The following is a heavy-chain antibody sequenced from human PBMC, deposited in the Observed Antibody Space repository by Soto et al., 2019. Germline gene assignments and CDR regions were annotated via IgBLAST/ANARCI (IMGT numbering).Heavy chain of an antibody. CDR2: IIPIFGTA. CDR3: ARPTKGIAVAFYYYYGMDV. D-gene: IGHD6-19*01. CDR1: GGTFSSYA. Sequence: QVQLVQSGAEVKKPGSSVKVSCKASGGTFSSYAISWVRQAPGQGLEWMGGIIPIFGTANYAQQFQGRVTITADESTSTAYMELSSLRSEDTAVYYCARPTKGIAVAFYYYYGMDVWGQGTTVTVSS. J-gene: IGHJ6*02. V-gene: IGHV1-69*01.